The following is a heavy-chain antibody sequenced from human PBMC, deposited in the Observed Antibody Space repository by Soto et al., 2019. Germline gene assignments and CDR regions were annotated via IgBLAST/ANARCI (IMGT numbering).Heavy chain of an antibody. J-gene: IGHJ4*02. D-gene: IGHD3-16*01. CDR3: ARDPWAADY. Sequence: FLSWVRQAPGKGLEWVSVSYSGGSTFYADSVRGRFTISRDNSKNTVNLQMNSLRAEDTAVYYCARDPWAADYWGQGTLVTVSS. CDR1: F. CDR2: SYSGGST. V-gene: IGHV3-66*01.